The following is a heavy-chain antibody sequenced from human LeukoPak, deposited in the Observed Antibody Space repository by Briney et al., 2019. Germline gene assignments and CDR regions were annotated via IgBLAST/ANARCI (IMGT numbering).Heavy chain of an antibody. CDR2: IYSGGST. J-gene: IGHJ6*04. Sequence: GGSLRLSCAASGFTVSSNYMSWVRQAPGKGLEWVSVIYSGGSTYYADSVKGRFTISRDNSKNTLYLQMNSLRAEGTAVYYLSVGGWFGELWDGMDVWGKGTTVTVSS. D-gene: IGHD3-10*01. CDR1: GFTVSSNY. V-gene: IGHV3-53*01. CDR3: SVGGWFGELWDGMDV.